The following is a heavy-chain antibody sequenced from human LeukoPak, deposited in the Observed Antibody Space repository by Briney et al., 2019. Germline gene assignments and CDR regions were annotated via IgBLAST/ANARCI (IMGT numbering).Heavy chain of an antibody. CDR3: ARDRDSSSWSRGYFDY. J-gene: IGHJ4*02. Sequence: GGSPRLSCAASGFTFSSYAMHWVRQAPGKGLEWVAVISYDGSNKYYADSVKGRFTISRDNSKNTLYLQMNSLRAEDTAVYYCARDRDSSSWSRGYFDYWGQGTLVTVSS. CDR2: ISYDGSNK. CDR1: GFTFSSYA. D-gene: IGHD6-13*01. V-gene: IGHV3-30*04.